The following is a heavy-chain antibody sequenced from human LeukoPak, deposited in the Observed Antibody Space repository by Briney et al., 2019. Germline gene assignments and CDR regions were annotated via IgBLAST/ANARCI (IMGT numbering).Heavy chain of an antibody. D-gene: IGHD3-9*01. CDR3: TRDQGPYDILTNYRSYFDY. CDR2: IRYDGSNK. CDR1: GFTFSSYG. V-gene: IGHV3-30*02. Sequence: GGSLRLSCAASGFTFSSYGMHWVRQAPGKGLEWVAFIRYDGSNKYYADSVKGRFTISRDNSKNTLYLQMNSLRAEDTAVYYCTRDQGPYDILTNYRSYFDYWGRGTLVTVSS. J-gene: IGHJ4*02.